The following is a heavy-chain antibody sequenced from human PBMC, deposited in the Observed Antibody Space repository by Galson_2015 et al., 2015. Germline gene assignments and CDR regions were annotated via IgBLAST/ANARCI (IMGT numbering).Heavy chain of an antibody. CDR1: GFTFSTYS. J-gene: IGHJ4*02. Sequence: SLRLSCAASGFTFSTYSMNWVRQAPGKGLEWVSYISSTSSAIYYVDSVKGRFTVSRDNAKNSLYLQMNSLRAEDTAVYYCARLTARQVKDYWGQGTLVTVSS. D-gene: IGHD6-6*01. V-gene: IGHV3-48*04. CDR2: ISSTSSAI. CDR3: ARLTARQVKDY.